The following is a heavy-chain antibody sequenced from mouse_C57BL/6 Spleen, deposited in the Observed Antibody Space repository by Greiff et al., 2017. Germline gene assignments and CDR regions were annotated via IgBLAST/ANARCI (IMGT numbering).Heavy chain of an antibody. CDR1: GYTFTSYW. CDR3: ARIQYYGCCDFDY. V-gene: IGHV1-50*01. D-gene: IGHD1-1*01. CDR2: IDPSDSYP. Sequence: VQLQQPGAELVKPGASVKLSCKASGYTFTSYWMQWVKPRPGQGLEWIGEIDPSDSYPNYNQKFKGKATLTVDTSSRTAYMQLSSLTSEDSAVYYCARIQYYGCCDFDYWGQGTTLTVSS. J-gene: IGHJ2*01.